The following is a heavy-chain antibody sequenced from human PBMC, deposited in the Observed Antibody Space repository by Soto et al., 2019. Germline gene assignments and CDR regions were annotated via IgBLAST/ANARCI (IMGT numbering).Heavy chain of an antibody. D-gene: IGHD3-22*01. CDR3: AGDHYDSSGYYDY. CDR2: ISWNSGSI. Sequence: EVQLVESGGGLVQPGRSLRLSCAASGFTFDDYAMHWVRQAPGKGLEWVSGISWNSGSIGYADSVKGRFTISRDNAKNSLYLQMNSLRAEDTALYYCAGDHYDSSGYYDYWGQGTLVTVSS. V-gene: IGHV3-9*01. CDR1: GFTFDDYA. J-gene: IGHJ4*02.